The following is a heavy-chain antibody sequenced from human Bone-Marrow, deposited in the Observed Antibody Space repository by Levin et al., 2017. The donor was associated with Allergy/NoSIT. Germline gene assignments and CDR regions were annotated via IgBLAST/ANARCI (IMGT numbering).Heavy chain of an antibody. J-gene: IGHJ4*02. Sequence: GGSLRLSCAASGFTFDDYAMHWVRQAPGKGLEWVSGISWNSGSIGYADSVKGRFTISRDNAKNSLYLQMNSLRAEDTALYYCAKGSWRLVATILDYWGQGTLVTVSS. V-gene: IGHV3-9*01. CDR2: ISWNSGSI. CDR1: GFTFDDYA. CDR3: AKGSWRLVATILDY. D-gene: IGHD5-12*01.